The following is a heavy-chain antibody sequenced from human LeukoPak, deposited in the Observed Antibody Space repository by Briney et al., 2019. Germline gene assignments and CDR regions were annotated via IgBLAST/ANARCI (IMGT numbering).Heavy chain of an antibody. D-gene: IGHD3-3*01. J-gene: IGHJ4*02. CDR2: ISGSGGST. CDR1: GFTFSSYA. Sequence: GGSLRLSCAASGFTFSSYAMSWVRQASGKGLEWVSAISGSGGSTYYADSVKGRFTISRDNSKNTLYLQMNSLRAEDTAVYYCAKGDTIFGVVISFDYWGQGTLVTVSS. CDR3: AKGDTIFGVVISFDY. V-gene: IGHV3-23*01.